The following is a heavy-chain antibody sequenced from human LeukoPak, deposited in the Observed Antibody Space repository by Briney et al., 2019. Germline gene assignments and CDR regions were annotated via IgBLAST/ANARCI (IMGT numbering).Heavy chain of an antibody. V-gene: IGHV3-30*02. CDR3: ARALFAGAFYGMDV. Sequence: PGGSLRLSCAASGFTFSSYGMHWVRQAPGKGLEWVAFMRYDGSNKYYADSVKGRFTISRDNSKNTLYLQMNSLRAEDTAVYYCARALFAGAFYGMDVWGQGTTVTVSS. CDR1: GFTFSSYG. J-gene: IGHJ6*02. D-gene: IGHD3-10*01. CDR2: MRYDGSNK.